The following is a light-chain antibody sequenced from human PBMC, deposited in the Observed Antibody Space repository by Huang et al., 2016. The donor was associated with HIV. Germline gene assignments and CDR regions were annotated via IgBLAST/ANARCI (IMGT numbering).Light chain of an antibody. CDR3: QQYGGSPRT. J-gene: IGKJ2*01. CDR2: GSS. Sequence: EIVLTQSPGTLSLSPGERATLSCRASETVTSGYLAWYQQKPGQAPRLLSFGSSTRATGIPDRVTGRGSGTDCTLTITRLEREDFAMYYCQQYGGSPRTFGQGTKLELK. CDR1: ETVTSGY. V-gene: IGKV3-20*01.